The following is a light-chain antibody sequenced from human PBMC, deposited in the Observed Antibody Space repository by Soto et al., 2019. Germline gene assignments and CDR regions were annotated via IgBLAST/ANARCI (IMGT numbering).Light chain of an antibody. V-gene: IGKV1-5*01. CDR2: DAS. CDR1: QSISSW. Sequence: DIQMTQSPSTLSASVGDRVTITCRASQSISSWLAWYQQKPGKAPNLLIYDASSLESGVPSRFSGSGSGTEFTLTLSSLQPDDFATYYCQQYKSYSRTFGQGTKVEIK. CDR3: QQYKSYSRT. J-gene: IGKJ1*01.